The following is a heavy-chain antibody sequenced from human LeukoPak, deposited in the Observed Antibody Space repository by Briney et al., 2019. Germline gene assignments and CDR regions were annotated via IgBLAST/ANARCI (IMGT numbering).Heavy chain of an antibody. Sequence: HGESLKISCKGSGYSFTSYWIGWVRQMPGKGLEWMGIIYPGDSDTRYSPPFQGQVTISADKSISTAYLQWSSLKASDTAMYYCARSMGYCSSTSCYLDYWGQGTLVTVSS. CDR3: ARSMGYCSSTSCYLDY. V-gene: IGHV5-51*01. D-gene: IGHD2-2*01. J-gene: IGHJ4*02. CDR1: GYSFTSYW. CDR2: IYPGDSDT.